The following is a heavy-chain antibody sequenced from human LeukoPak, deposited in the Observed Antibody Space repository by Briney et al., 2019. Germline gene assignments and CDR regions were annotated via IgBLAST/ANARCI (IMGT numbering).Heavy chain of an antibody. CDR3: ARDFKWSFDS. V-gene: IGHV3-48*02. J-gene: IGHJ4*02. Sequence: GGSLRLSCAASGFTFSSHSMYWIRQAPGKGLEWVSYISATSSTIKYADSVQGRFTISRDDAKNSLYLQMNSLRDEDTAVYYCARDFKWSFDSWGQGILVTVSS. D-gene: IGHD1-26*01. CDR1: GFTFSSHS. CDR2: ISATSSTI.